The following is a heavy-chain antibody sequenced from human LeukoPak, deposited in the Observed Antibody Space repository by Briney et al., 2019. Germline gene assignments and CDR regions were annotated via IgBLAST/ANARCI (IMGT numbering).Heavy chain of an antibody. J-gene: IGHJ4*02. CDR1: GFTFSSYG. CDR2: ISDSGGRT. CDR3: AKDSYDTSI. V-gene: IGHV3-23*01. D-gene: IGHD3-22*01. Sequence: GGSLRLSCAASGFTFSSYGMSWVRQAPGKGLEWVSAISDSGGRTFYADSVKGRFTISRDDSKNTLYLQINSLRAEDTAVYYCAKDSYDTSIWGQGTLVTASA.